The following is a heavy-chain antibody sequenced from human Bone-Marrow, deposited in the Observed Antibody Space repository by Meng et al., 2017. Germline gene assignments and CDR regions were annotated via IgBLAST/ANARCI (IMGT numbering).Heavy chain of an antibody. CDR3: RLAYCMGDCVDY. Sequence: QVQVQQWGAGLLKPSETLSLTCASYGGSFSAYDWSWIRQPPGKGLEWLGRINHSGSTNDNPSLKSRVTISIDTSRNQLSLKLSSVTAADTAVYYCRLAYCMGDCVDYWGQGTLVTVSS. J-gene: IGHJ4*02. V-gene: IGHV4-34*01. CDR2: INHSGST. D-gene: IGHD2-21*01. CDR1: GGSFSAYD.